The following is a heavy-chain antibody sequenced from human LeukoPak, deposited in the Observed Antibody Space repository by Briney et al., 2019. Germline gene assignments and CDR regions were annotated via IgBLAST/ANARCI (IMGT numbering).Heavy chain of an antibody. CDR1: GFTFSSYG. Sequence: GGSLRLSCAASGFTFSSYGMHWVRQAPGKGLEWVAVISYDGSNKYYADSVKGRITISRDNSKNTLYLQMNSLRAEDTAVYYCAKDLAYCGGDCRDYWGQGTLVTVSS. D-gene: IGHD2-21*02. CDR3: AKDLAYCGGDCRDY. J-gene: IGHJ4*02. CDR2: ISYDGSNK. V-gene: IGHV3-30*18.